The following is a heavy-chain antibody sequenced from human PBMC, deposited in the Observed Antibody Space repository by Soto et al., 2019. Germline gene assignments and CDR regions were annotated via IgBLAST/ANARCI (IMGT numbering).Heavy chain of an antibody. V-gene: IGHV3-30*18. Sequence: GGSLRLSCAASGFTFSSYGMHWVRQAPGKGLEWVAVISYDGSNKYYADSVKGRFTISRDNSKNTLYLQMNSLRAEDTAVYYCAKDLEYSSSGGRLYYGMDVWGQGTTVTVSS. CDR1: GFTFSSYG. CDR3: AKDLEYSSSGGRLYYGMDV. CDR2: ISYDGSNK. D-gene: IGHD6-6*01. J-gene: IGHJ6*02.